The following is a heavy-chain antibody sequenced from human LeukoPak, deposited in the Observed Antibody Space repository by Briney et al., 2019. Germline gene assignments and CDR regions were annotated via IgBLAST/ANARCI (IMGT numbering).Heavy chain of an antibody. Sequence: PSETLSLTCAVYGGSFSGYYWSWIRQPPGKGLEWIGYIYYSGSTYYNPSLKSRVTISVDTSKNQFSLKLSSVTAADTAVYYCARDRATIFGVVGRFDPWGQGTLVTVSS. CDR2: IYYSGST. J-gene: IGHJ5*02. CDR3: ARDRATIFGVVGRFDP. CDR1: GGSFSGYY. D-gene: IGHD3-3*01. V-gene: IGHV4-30-4*08.